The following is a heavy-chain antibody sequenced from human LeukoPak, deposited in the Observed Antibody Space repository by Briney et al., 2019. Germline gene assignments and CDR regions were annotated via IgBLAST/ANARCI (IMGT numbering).Heavy chain of an antibody. D-gene: IGHD3-10*01. CDR1: GYTFTSYD. Sequence: ASVKVSCKASGYTFTSYDINWVRRATGQGLEWMGWMNPNSGNTGYAQKFQGRVTMTRNTSISTAYMELSSLRSEDTAVYYCARSGLRMVRGVIIKSYYYYGMDVWGQGTTVTVSS. J-gene: IGHJ6*02. CDR3: ARSGLRMVRGVIIKSYYYYGMDV. V-gene: IGHV1-8*01. CDR2: MNPNSGNT.